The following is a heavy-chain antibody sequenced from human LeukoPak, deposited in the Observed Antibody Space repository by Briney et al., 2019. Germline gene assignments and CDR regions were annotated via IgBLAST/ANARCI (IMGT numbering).Heavy chain of an antibody. CDR3: ARGLDTRSSYEFAY. CDR1: GFTFSSYW. CDR2: IKRDGSEK. J-gene: IGHJ4*02. D-gene: IGHD5-18*01. Sequence: GGSLRLSCAASGFTFSSYWMTWVRQAPGKGLEWVANIKRDGSEKYYVDSVKGRFTISRDNAKNSLYLQMNSLRAEDTAVYYCARGLDTRSSYEFAYWGQGTLVTVSS. V-gene: IGHV3-7*04.